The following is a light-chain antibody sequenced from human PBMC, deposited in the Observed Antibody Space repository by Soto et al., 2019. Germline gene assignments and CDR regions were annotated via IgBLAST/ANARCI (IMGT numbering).Light chain of an antibody. CDR3: QQYRTPSQT. J-gene: IGKJ1*01. CDR1: QTIGSSY. V-gene: IGKV3-20*01. Sequence: EIVLTQSPDTLSLSPGESATLSCSASQTIGSSYLAWYQQRPGQAPRLLIYGGANRATGIPDRFSATGSETDFTLAISRLEPEDFAVYYCQQYRTPSQTFGQGTKVE. CDR2: GGA.